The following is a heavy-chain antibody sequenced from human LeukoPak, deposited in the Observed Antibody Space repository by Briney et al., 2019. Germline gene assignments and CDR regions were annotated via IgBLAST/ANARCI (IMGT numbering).Heavy chain of an antibody. Sequence: WILKKTGKGLEWVSSISGSDNYIFYADSVKGRFTISRDNAKNSLFLQMDSLRAEDTAVYYCARDEGLPAEYFQHWGQGTLVTVSS. D-gene: IGHD4-11*01. CDR2: ISGSDNYI. J-gene: IGHJ1*01. CDR3: ARDEGLPAEYFQH. V-gene: IGHV3-21*01.